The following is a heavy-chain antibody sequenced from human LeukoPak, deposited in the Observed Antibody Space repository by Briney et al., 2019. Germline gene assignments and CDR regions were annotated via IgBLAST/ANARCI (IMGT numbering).Heavy chain of an antibody. J-gene: IGHJ4*02. D-gene: IGHD1-14*01. V-gene: IGHV1-18*01. CDR3: ARDRRWEATAYNLFDN. Sequence: ASVKVSCKASGYTFTSFGISWVRQAPGQGLEWMGWISAYNGNTNYAQKLQGRVTMTTDTSTNTAYMELRSLRSDDTAAYYCARDRRWEATAYNLFDNWGQGTLVTVSS. CDR2: ISAYNGNT. CDR1: GYTFTSFG.